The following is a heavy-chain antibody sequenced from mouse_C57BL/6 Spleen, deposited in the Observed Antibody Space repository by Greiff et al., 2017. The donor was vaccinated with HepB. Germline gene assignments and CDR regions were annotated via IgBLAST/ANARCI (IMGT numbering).Heavy chain of an antibody. CDR1: GFTFSSYT. J-gene: IGHJ3*01. CDR2: ISGGGGNT. CDR3: ARRGYYYGAY. D-gene: IGHD1-1*01. V-gene: IGHV5-9*01. Sequence: EVQGVESGGGLVKPGGSLKLSCAASGFTFSSYTMSWVRQTPEKRLEWVATISGGGGNTYYPDSVKGRFTISRDNAKNTLYLQMSSLRSEDTALYYCARRGYYYGAYWGQGTLVTVSA.